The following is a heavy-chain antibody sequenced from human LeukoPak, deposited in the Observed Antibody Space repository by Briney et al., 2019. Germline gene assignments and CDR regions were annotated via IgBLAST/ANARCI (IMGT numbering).Heavy chain of an antibody. CDR2: IKSKTDGGTT. CDR3: ATRPQRWLQLSGWFDP. D-gene: IGHD5-24*01. V-gene: IGHV3-15*01. CDR1: GFTFSNAW. Sequence: GGSLRLSCAASGFTFSNAWMSWVRQAPGKGLEWVGRIKSKTDGGTTDYAAPVKGRFTISRDDSKNKLYLQMNSLKNEDTAVYYCATRPQRWLQLSGWFDPWGQGTLVTVSS. J-gene: IGHJ5*02.